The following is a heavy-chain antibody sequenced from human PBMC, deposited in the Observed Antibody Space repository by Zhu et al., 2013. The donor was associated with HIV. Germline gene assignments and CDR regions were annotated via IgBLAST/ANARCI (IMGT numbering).Heavy chain of an antibody. CDR1: GYTFTSYY. CDR2: LNPNTGDT. D-gene: IGHD6-19*01. Sequence: QVQLVHSGAEVKKPGASVKVSCKASGYTFTSYYIHWVRRAPGQGLEWMGCLNPNTGDTNYAEAFQDRVTMTRDTSSDTAYMELISLRSDDTAVYFCASDRVAVVGNGGYYGLDVWGQGTTVTVSS. CDR3: ASDRVAVVGNGGYYGLDV. V-gene: IGHV1-2*02. J-gene: IGHJ6*02.